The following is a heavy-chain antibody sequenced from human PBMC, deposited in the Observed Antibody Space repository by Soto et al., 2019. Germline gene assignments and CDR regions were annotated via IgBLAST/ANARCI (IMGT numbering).Heavy chain of an antibody. V-gene: IGHV4-39*01. D-gene: IGHD3-22*01. CDR2: IYSLGNT. CDR3: ARQIYDSSGYYYAY. Sequence: QLQLQESGPGLVKPSEPLSLTCTVSGGSISSSSYYWGWIRQPPGQGLEWLGTIYSLGNTYYNPSLKSRVTISVDKSKSQLFLKLSSVTAPDTAVYSCARQIYDSSGYYYAYWGQGTLVTVSS. J-gene: IGHJ4*02. CDR1: GGSISSSSYY.